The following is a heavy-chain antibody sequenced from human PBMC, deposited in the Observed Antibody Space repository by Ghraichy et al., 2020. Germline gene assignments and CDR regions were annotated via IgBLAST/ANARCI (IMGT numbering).Heavy chain of an antibody. Sequence: SVKVSCKASGGTFSSYAISWVRQAPGQGLEWMGRIIPILGIANYAQKFQGRVTITADKSTSTAYMELSSLRSEDTAVYYCARDITMVREEGYYYYMDVWGKGTTVTVSS. CDR3: ARDITMVREEGYYYYMDV. J-gene: IGHJ6*03. CDR2: IIPILGIA. V-gene: IGHV1-69*04. CDR1: GGTFSSYA. D-gene: IGHD3-10*01.